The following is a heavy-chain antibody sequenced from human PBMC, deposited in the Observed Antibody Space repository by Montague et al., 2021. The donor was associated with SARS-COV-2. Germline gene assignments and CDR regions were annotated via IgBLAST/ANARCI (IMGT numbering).Heavy chain of an antibody. D-gene: IGHD1-1*01. Sequence: CAISGDSVSSNSATWNWVRQSPSRGLEWLGRTYYRSKWYNDYAVSVRGRVTINPDTSKSQFSLQLNSVTPGDTAIYYCTSGREGNYNVMDVWGQGTTVTVSS. CDR3: TSGREGNYNVMDV. CDR2: TYYRSKWYN. J-gene: IGHJ6*02. V-gene: IGHV6-1*01. CDR1: GDSVSSNSAT.